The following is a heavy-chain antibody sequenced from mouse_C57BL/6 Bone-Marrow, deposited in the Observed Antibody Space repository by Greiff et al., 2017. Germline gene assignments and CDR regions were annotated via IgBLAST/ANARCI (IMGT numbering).Heavy chain of an antibody. V-gene: IGHV5-12*01. D-gene: IGHD2-5*01. J-gene: IGHJ1*03. CDR1: GFTFSDYY. CDR3: ARQNSNYGDFDV. Sequence: EVQLVESGGGLVQPGGSLKLSCAASGFTFSDYYMYWVRQTPEKRLEWVAYISNGGGSTYYPDTVKGRFTISRDNAKNTLYLQMSRLKSEDTAMYYCARQNSNYGDFDVWGTGTTVTVSS. CDR2: ISNGGGST.